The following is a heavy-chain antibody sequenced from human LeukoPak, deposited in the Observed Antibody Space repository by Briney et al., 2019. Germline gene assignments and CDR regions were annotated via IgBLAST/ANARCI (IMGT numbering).Heavy chain of an antibody. D-gene: IGHD3-22*01. V-gene: IGHV3-23*01. J-gene: IGHJ4*02. CDR1: GFTFSSYA. Sequence: PGGSLRLSCAASGFTFSSYAMSWVRQAPGKGLEWVSAISGSGGSTYYADSVKGRFTISRDNSKNTLYLQMNGLRAEDTAVYYCAKELYYYDSSGLTDYWGQGTLVTVSS. CDR3: AKELYYYDSSGLTDY. CDR2: ISGSGGST.